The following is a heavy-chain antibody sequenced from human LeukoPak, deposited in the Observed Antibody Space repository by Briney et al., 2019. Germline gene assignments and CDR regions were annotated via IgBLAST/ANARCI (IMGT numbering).Heavy chain of an antibody. V-gene: IGHV3-48*02. CDR3: ARGGTYCPDY. CDR2: ISSGGSPI. D-gene: IGHD1-26*01. Sequence: GGSLRLSCAASGFTFSSYNMNWVRQAPGKGLEWVSYISSGGSPIFYADSVKGRFTISRDNAKNSLYLQMNSLGDEDTAVYYCARGGTYCPDYWGQGTLVTVSS. CDR1: GFTFSSYN. J-gene: IGHJ4*02.